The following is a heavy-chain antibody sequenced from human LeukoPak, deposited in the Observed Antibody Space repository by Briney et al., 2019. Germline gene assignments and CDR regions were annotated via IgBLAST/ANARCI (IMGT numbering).Heavy chain of an antibody. V-gene: IGHV1-2*02. J-gene: IGHJ4*02. CDR2: INPNSGGT. Sequence: ASVKVSCKASGYTFTGYYMHWVRQAPGQGLEWMGWINPNSGGTNYAQKFQGRVTMTRDTSISTACMELSRLRSDDTAVYYCARGYYDFWSGYYHYWGQGTLVTVSS. CDR1: GYTFTGYY. CDR3: ARGYYDFWSGYYHY. D-gene: IGHD3-3*01.